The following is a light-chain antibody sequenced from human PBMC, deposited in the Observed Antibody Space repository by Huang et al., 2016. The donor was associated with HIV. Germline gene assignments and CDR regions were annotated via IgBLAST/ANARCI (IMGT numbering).Light chain of an antibody. CDR1: QSVGSK. CDR3: QQYNNWPYT. V-gene: IGKV3-15*01. Sequence: DTVITQTPATLSVSPGARATLSCRASQSVGSKLAWFQQKPGQAPRLLIHGASTRANGNPARLNGSGSGKEFTLTISSLQSEDFAVYYCQQYNNWPYTFGQGTKLEIK. CDR2: GAS. J-gene: IGKJ2*01.